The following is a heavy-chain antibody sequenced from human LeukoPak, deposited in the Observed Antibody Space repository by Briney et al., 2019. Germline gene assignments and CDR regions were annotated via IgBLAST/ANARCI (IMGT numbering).Heavy chain of an antibody. CDR1: GGSISSGSYY. Sequence: SETLSLTCTVSGGSISSGSYYWSWIRQPAGKGLEWIGRIYTSGSTNYNPSLKSRVTISVDTSKNQFSLKLSSVTAADTAVYYCARGGEGRDDYWGQGTLVTVSS. CDR2: IYTSGST. CDR3: ARGGEGRDDY. V-gene: IGHV4-61*02. D-gene: IGHD3-10*01. J-gene: IGHJ4*02.